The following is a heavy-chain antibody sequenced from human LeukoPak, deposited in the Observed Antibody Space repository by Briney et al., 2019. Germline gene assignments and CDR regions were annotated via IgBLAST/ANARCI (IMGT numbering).Heavy chain of an antibody. J-gene: IGHJ4*02. Sequence: GGSLRLSCAASGFTFSSYAMHWVRQAPGKGLEWVAVISYDGSNKYYADSVKGRFTISRDNSKNTLYLQMNSLRAEDTAVYYCAKGAEHHPTIAVAGKGDPFDYWGQGTLVTVSS. D-gene: IGHD6-19*01. V-gene: IGHV3-30-3*01. CDR2: ISYDGSNK. CDR3: AKGAEHHPTIAVAGKGDPFDY. CDR1: GFTFSSYA.